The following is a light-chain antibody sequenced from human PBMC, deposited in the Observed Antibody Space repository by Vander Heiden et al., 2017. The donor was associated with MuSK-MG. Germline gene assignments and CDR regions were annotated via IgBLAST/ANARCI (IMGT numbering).Light chain of an antibody. CDR3: QQRSNCPIT. Sequence: ETVLTQSPATLSLSPGERVTLSCRASQSVSSYLAWYQQKPGQGPRLLIYDASNRATGIPARFSGSGSGTDFTLTISSLEPEDFAVYYCQQRSNCPITFGQGTQMEIK. CDR2: DAS. CDR1: QSVSSY. J-gene: IGKJ5*01. V-gene: IGKV3-11*01.